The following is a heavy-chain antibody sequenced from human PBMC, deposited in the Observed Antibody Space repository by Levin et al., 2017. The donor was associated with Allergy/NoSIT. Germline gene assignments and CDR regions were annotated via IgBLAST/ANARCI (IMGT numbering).Heavy chain of an antibody. V-gene: IGHV3-23*01. CDR2: ISGSSGST. CDR3: AKNGGKYYDNSGYYVY. Sequence: LSLTCAASGFTFSSYAMSWVRQAPGKGLKWVAAISGSSGSTYYADSVKGRFTISRDNSKNTLYLQMNSLRAEDTAVYYCAKNGGKYYDNSGYYVYWGQGTLVTVSS. D-gene: IGHD3-22*01. CDR1: GFTFSSYA. J-gene: IGHJ4*02.